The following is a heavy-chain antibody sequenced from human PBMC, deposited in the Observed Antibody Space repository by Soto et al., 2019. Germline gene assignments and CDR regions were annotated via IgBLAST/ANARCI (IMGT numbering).Heavy chain of an antibody. CDR1: GFTFSNYA. V-gene: IGHV3-23*01. CDR2: LSGSGGST. Sequence: GGSLRLSCTASGFTFSNYAMSWVRQAPWKGLEWVSVLSGSGGSTFYADSVKGRFTISRDNSKNTLYLQMNSLRAEDTAVYYCAKDMGGSYGGDAFDIWGQGAMVTVSS. D-gene: IGHD4-17*01. J-gene: IGHJ3*02. CDR3: AKDMGGSYGGDAFDI.